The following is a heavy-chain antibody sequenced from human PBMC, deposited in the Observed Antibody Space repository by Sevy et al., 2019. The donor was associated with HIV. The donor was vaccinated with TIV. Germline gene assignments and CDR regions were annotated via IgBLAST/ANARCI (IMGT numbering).Heavy chain of an antibody. V-gene: IGHV4-30-4*01. CDR2: IHHSGST. D-gene: IGHD5-18*01. J-gene: IGHJ6*02. CDR1: GGSINSGDYY. CDR3: ATSKEYIYGPKEPNYHYGLDV. Sequence: SETLSLTCTVSGGSINSGDYYWTWLRQPPGKGLEWIGYIHHSGSTHHNASLKSRVTISLHTSKNQFSLKLSSRTAADTAVYYWATSKEYIYGPKEPNYHYGLDVWGQGTTVTVS.